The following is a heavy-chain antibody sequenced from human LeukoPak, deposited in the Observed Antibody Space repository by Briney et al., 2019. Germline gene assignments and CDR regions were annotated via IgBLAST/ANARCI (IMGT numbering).Heavy chain of an antibody. J-gene: IGHJ4*02. CDR1: GFTFSSYG. CDR3: ARGIAAAGRANDY. V-gene: IGHV3-23*01. D-gene: IGHD6-13*01. Sequence: GGSLRLSCAASGFTFSSYGMSWVRQAPGKGLGWVSAISGSGGSTYYADSVKGRFTISRDNAKNSLYLQMNSLRAEDTAVYYCARGIAAAGRANDYWGQGTLVTVSS. CDR2: ISGSGGST.